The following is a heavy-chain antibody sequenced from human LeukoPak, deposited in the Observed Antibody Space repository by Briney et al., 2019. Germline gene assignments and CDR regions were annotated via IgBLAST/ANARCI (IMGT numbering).Heavy chain of an antibody. CDR1: GYTFTSHG. V-gene: IGHV1-18*01. D-gene: IGHD3-16*01. J-gene: IGHJ4*02. CDR2: ISAYNGNT. CDR3: VRQRGGAAIFDY. Sequence: GASVKVSCKASGYTFTSHGVIWVRQAPGQGLEWMGWISAYNGNTNYAQKLQGRVTMTTDTSTSTAYMELSSLKASDTAMYYCVRQRGGAAIFDYWGQGTLVTVSS.